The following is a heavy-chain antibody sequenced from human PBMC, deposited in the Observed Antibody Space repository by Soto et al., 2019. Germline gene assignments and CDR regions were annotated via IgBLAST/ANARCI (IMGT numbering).Heavy chain of an antibody. Sequence: PSDTLSLTCTGSGGSISSYYWSWIRQPPGKGLEWIGYIYYSGSTNYNPSLKSRVTISVDTSKNQFSLKLSSVTAADTAVYYCARESYYDSSPWAFDIWGQGTMVTVSS. D-gene: IGHD3-22*01. CDR2: IYYSGST. CDR1: GGSISSYY. J-gene: IGHJ3*02. V-gene: IGHV4-59*01. CDR3: ARESYYDSSPWAFDI.